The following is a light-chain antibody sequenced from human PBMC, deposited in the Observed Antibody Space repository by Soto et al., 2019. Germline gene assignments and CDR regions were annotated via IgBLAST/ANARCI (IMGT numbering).Light chain of an antibody. V-gene: IGKV3-11*01. CDR2: DAS. J-gene: IGKJ4*01. CDR3: QQRNKWPPVT. CDR1: QSVSSS. Sequence: EIVLTQSPATLSLSPGERATLSCRASQSVSSSLAWYQQKPGQAPRLLIYDASNRATGIPARFSGSGSGTDFTLTISSLEPEDFAVYYCQQRNKWPPVTFGGGTKVDIK.